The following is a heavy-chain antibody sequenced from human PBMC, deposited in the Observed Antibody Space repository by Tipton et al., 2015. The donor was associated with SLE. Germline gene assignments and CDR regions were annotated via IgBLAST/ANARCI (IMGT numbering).Heavy chain of an antibody. V-gene: IGHV4-61*02. CDR1: GGSISSGSYY. CDR2: IYTSGST. CDR3: ARARWSSSWFYYFDY. Sequence: LRLSCTVSGGSISSGSYYWSWIRQPAGKGLEWIGRIYTSGSTNYNPSLKSRVTISVDTSKNQFSLKLSSVTAADTAVYYCARARWSSSWFYYFDYWGQGTLVTVSS. J-gene: IGHJ4*02. D-gene: IGHD6-13*01.